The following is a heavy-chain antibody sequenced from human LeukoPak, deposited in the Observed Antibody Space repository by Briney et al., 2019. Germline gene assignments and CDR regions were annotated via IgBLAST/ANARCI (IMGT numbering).Heavy chain of an antibody. CDR3: ARDRGSLVIRAFDI. J-gene: IGHJ3*02. CDR2: TYYSGST. CDR1: GGSISSYY. D-gene: IGHD2-21*01. Sequence: SETLSLTCTVSGGSISSYYWSWIRQPPGKGLEWIGYTYYSGSTNYNPSLKSRVTISVDTSKNQFSLKLSSVTAADTAVYYCARDRGSLVIRAFDIWGQGTMVTVSS. V-gene: IGHV4-59*01.